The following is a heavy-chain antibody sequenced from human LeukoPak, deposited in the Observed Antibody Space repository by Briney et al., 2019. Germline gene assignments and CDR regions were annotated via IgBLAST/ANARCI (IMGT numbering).Heavy chain of an antibody. CDR3: ARDKSTHQLEPYYFDY. D-gene: IGHD1-1*01. CDR2: IYHSGST. J-gene: IGHJ4*02. CDR1: GGSISGGDYY. Sequence: PSETLSLTCTVSGGSISGGDYYWSWIRLPPGKGLEWIGYIYHSGSTYYNPSLKSRVTISVDRSENQFSLKLSSVTAADTAVYYCARDKSTHQLEPYYFDYWGQGTLVTVSS. V-gene: IGHV4-30-2*01.